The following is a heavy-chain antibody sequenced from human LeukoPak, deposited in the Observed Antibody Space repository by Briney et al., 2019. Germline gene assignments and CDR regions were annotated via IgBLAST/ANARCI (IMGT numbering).Heavy chain of an antibody. CDR3: VQTTGWPGFDY. V-gene: IGHV4-4*09. CDR1: WVSINRFY. D-gene: IGHD1-1*01. J-gene: IGHJ4*02. CDR2: IYSGVPT. Sequence: PSETLSLTFTTSWVSINRFYWSWVRRPPGKGLEWIGNIYSGVPTYFNPSLKSRVIISVDTSKNQFSLNLTSVTAADTAMYYCVQTTGWPGFDYWGQGILVTVSS.